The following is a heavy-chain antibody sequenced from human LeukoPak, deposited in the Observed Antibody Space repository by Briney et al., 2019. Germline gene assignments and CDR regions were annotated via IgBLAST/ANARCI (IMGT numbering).Heavy chain of an antibody. CDR3: ARESGAFCPFGF. J-gene: IGHJ4*02. D-gene: IGHD1-26*01. CDR2: VHLSGAS. Sequence: SETLSLTCAVSGGSILTTNWWSWVRQPPGKGLEWIGEVHLSGASNYNPSLKSRVSMSIDNSKNQLSLKLTSVTDADTAIYYCARESGAFCPFGFWGQGTLVTVSS. V-gene: IGHV4-4*02. CDR1: GGSILTTNW.